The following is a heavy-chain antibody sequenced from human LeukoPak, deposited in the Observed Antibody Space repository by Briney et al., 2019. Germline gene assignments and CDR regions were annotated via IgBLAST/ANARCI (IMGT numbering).Heavy chain of an antibody. V-gene: IGHV3-21*04. J-gene: IGHJ5*02. Sequence: GGSLRLSCAASGFTFSGSTMNWVRQAPGKGLEWVSFISTSSSYIYYADSVRGRFTISRDNAKNSLYLQMNSLRTEDTAFYYCAKGTGKSTLNWLDPWGQGTLVTVSS. CDR3: AKGTGKSTLNWLDP. CDR1: GFTFSGST. D-gene: IGHD1-14*01. CDR2: ISTSSSYI.